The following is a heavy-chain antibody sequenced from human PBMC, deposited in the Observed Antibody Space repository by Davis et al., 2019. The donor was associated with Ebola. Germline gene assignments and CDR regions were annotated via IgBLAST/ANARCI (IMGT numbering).Heavy chain of an antibody. Sequence: GESLKISCAASGFTFSSYGMHWVRQAPGKGLEWVAVISYDGSNKYYADSVKGRFTISRDNSKNTLYLQMNSLRAEDTAVYYCARDWRITIFGVVHNWFDPWGQGTLVTVSS. CDR1: GFTFSSYG. J-gene: IGHJ5*02. CDR2: ISYDGSNK. V-gene: IGHV3-30*03. CDR3: ARDWRITIFGVVHNWFDP. D-gene: IGHD3-3*01.